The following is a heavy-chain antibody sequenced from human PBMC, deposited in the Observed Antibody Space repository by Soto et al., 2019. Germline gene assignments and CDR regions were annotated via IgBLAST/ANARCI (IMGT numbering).Heavy chain of an antibody. CDR1: GFSFSIYA. CDR3: AKVAGYYDILTGYYTYYFEY. Sequence: PGGSMRLACASCGFSFSIYAMSWVLQAPGKGLEWVSAISGSGGSTYYADSVKGRFTISRDNSKNTLYLQMNSLRAEDTAVYYCAKVAGYYDILTGYYTYYFEYWGQGTLVTVSS. V-gene: IGHV3-23*01. D-gene: IGHD3-9*01. J-gene: IGHJ4*02. CDR2: ISGSGGST.